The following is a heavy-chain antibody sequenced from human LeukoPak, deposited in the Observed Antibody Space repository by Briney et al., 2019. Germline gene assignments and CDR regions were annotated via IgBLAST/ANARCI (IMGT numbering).Heavy chain of an antibody. D-gene: IGHD3-16*01. CDR1: GGSISSDS. J-gene: IGHJ6*03. V-gene: IGHV4-4*07. CDR2: FYTRGTT. Sequence: SETLSLTCTVSGGSISSDSWSWIRQPAGKGLEWIGRFYTRGTTNYNPSLKSRVSMSVDSSNNQFSLKLTSVTAADTAVYYCARETSQKGAHYMDVWGKGTTVTISS. CDR3: ARETSQKGAHYMDV.